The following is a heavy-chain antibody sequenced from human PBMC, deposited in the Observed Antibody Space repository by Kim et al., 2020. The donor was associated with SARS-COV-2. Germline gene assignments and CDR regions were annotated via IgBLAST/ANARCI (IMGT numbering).Heavy chain of an antibody. CDR1: GYTFTSYD. J-gene: IGHJ6*02. CDR2: MNPNSGNT. CDR3: ARVPAAGTTFGVVIKRYYGMDV. D-gene: IGHD3-3*01. Sequence: ASVKVSCKASGYTFTSYDINWVRQATGQGLEWMGWMNPNSGNTGYAQKFQGRVTMTRNTSISTAYMELSSLRSEDTAVYYCARVPAAGTTFGVVIKRYYGMDVWGQGTTVTVSS. V-gene: IGHV1-8*01.